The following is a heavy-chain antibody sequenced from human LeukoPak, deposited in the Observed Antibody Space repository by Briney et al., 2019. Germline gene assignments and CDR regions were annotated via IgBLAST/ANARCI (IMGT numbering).Heavy chain of an antibody. CDR2: IIGGAGGT. J-gene: IGHJ4*02. CDR1: GFSFSSHG. Sequence: GGSLRLSCAASGFSFSSHGMSWVRQAPGKGLEWVSGIIGGAGGTYYADSVKGRFTISRDNSKNTLYLQMNSLRAEDTAVYYCAKVAYYYDSSLPMDYWGQGTLVTVSS. V-gene: IGHV3-23*01. D-gene: IGHD3-22*01. CDR3: AKVAYYYDSSLPMDY.